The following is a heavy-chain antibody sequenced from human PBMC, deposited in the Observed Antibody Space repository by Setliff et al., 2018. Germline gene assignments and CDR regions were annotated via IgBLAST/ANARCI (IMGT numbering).Heavy chain of an antibody. Sequence: PSETLSLTCTVSGGSLSGASIVTWIQQPPGKGLEFIGYVFYSGATKYDPSLKSRVTMSVDTSKNQFSLKLRSVTAADTAMYYCAKGGTYRYFDYWGQGTLVTVSA. CDR3: AKGGTYRYFDY. CDR2: VFYSGAT. CDR1: GGSLSGAS. J-gene: IGHJ4*02. V-gene: IGHV4-61*08.